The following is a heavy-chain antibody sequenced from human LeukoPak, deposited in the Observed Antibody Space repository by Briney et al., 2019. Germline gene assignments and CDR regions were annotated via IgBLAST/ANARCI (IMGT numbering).Heavy chain of an antibody. Sequence: SETLSLTCTVSGDSISSSSYYWGWIRQPPGKGLEWIGSIYYSGSTYYNPSLKSRVTISVDTSKIQFSLKLGSVTAADTAVYYCARGHGVVVPAAILNWFDPWGQGTLVTVSS. V-gene: IGHV4-39*07. J-gene: IGHJ5*02. CDR2: IYYSGST. CDR3: ARGHGVVVPAAILNWFDP. D-gene: IGHD2-2*02. CDR1: GDSISSSSYY.